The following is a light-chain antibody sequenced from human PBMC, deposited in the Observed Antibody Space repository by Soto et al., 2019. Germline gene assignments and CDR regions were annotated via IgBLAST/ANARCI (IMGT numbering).Light chain of an antibody. CDR3: SSYAGRDIWV. CDR2: EVT. V-gene: IGLV2-8*01. Sequence: QSVLTQPPSASGSRGQSVTISCTGTSVDINYVSWFQQHPGKAPKLIICEVTKRPSGVSDRFSGSKSGNTASLTVSGLQDDDEADYYCSSYAGRDIWVFGGGTKVTVL. CDR1: SVDINY. J-gene: IGLJ3*02.